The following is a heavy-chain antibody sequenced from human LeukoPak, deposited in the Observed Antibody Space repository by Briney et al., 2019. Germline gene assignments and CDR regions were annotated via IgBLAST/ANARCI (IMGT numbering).Heavy chain of an antibody. J-gene: IGHJ4*02. Sequence: ASVKVSCKPSGYTFTSYYIHWVRQAPGQGPEWMGRVNPSGGSTDYAPKFQGRATMTRDTSTSTVYMELSGLRSEDTAVYYCARVEHYDSSAYYAYWGQGTQVTVSS. D-gene: IGHD3-22*01. CDR1: GYTFTSYY. CDR2: VNPSGGST. V-gene: IGHV1-46*01. CDR3: ARVEHYDSSAYYAY.